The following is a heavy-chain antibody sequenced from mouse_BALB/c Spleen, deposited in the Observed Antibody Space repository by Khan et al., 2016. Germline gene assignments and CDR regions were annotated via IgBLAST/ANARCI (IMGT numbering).Heavy chain of an antibody. CDR1: GYSITSDYA. D-gene: IGHD2-4*01. CDR3: ARYYDYYFDY. Sequence: EVQLQESGPGLVKPSQSLSLTCTVTGYSITSDYAWNWIRQFPGNKLEWMGYISYSGSTSYDPSLKSRISITRDTSKNQFFLQLNSVTTEDTATYYCARYYDYYFDYWGKGTTLTVSS. V-gene: IGHV3-2*02. J-gene: IGHJ2*01. CDR2: ISYSGST.